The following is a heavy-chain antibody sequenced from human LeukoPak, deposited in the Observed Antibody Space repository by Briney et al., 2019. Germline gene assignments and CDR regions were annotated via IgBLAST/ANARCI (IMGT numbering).Heavy chain of an antibody. Sequence: SETLSLTCSVSGASINDYYWTWIRQPPGKGLEWIGYVYHTGTSGFHPSLKSRVAMSLDTSKNQVSLKLRSVTAADTAVYFCTRVVNGGHFDYWGQGTLVTVSS. D-gene: IGHD2-8*01. CDR3: TRVVNGGHFDY. CDR1: GASINDYY. CDR2: VYHTGTS. J-gene: IGHJ4*02. V-gene: IGHV4-59*01.